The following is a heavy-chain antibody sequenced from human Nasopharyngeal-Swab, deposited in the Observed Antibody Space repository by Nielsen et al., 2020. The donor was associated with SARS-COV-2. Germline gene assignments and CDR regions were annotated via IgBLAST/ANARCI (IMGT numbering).Heavy chain of an antibody. Sequence: SRRLSCAASGFTFSSYSIHWVRQAPGKWLEWVAVISYDGSNKYYAGSVKGRFTISRDNSKNTLYLQMNSLRAEDTAVYYCARGPGYYYDSSGSFPVYWGQGTLVTVSS. D-gene: IGHD3-22*01. V-gene: IGHV3-30-3*01. CDR3: ARGPGYYYDSSGSFPVY. CDR2: ISYDGSNK. J-gene: IGHJ4*02. CDR1: GFTFSSYS.